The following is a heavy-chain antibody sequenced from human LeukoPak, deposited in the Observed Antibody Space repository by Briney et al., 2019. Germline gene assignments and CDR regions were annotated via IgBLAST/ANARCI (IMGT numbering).Heavy chain of an antibody. CDR3: ARETDTQVVLAAMVAKRGGFDY. J-gene: IGHJ4*02. V-gene: IGHV1-2*02. CDR1: GYTFTGYY. CDR2: INPNSGGT. Sequence: RASVKVSCKASGYTFTGYYMHWVRQAPGQGLEWMGWINPNSGGTNYAQKFQGRVTMTRDTSISTAYMELSRLRSDDTAVYYCARETDTQVVLAAMVAKRGGFDYWGQGTLVTVSS. D-gene: IGHD2-2*01.